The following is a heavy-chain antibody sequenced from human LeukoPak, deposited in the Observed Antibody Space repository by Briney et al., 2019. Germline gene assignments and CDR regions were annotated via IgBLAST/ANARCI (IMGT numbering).Heavy chain of an antibody. CDR3: ARRPFDFWSGYSTKGRFDY. Sequence: PSETLSLTCTVSGGSISSSSYYWGWIRQPPGKGLEWIGSIYYSGSTYHNPSLKSRVTISVDTSKNQFSLKLSSVTAADTAVYYCARRPFDFWSGYSTKGRFDYWGQGTLVTVSS. CDR1: GGSISSSSYY. J-gene: IGHJ4*02. V-gene: IGHV4-39*01. CDR2: IYYSGST. D-gene: IGHD3-3*01.